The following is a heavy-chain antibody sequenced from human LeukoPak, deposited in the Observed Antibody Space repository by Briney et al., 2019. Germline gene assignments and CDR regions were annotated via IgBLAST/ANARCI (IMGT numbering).Heavy chain of an antibody. V-gene: IGHV4-31*03. D-gene: IGHD5-18*01. CDR1: GGSISSSGYY. CDR2: IYYSGST. Sequence: PSETLSLTCTVSGGSISSSGYYWSWIRQHPGEGLELIGYIYYSGSTYYNPSLESRVTISIDTSRNQFSLKLSSVTAADTAVYYCARIEAVTRGYNHAYYFDYWGQGTLVTVSS. J-gene: IGHJ4*02. CDR3: ARIEAVTRGYNHAYYFDY.